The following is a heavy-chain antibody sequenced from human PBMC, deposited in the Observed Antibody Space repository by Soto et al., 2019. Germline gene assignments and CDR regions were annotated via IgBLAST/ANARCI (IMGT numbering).Heavy chain of an antibody. D-gene: IGHD2-8*01. Sequence: QLVESGGGVVQPGRSLRLSCAASGFTFSSYGMHWVRQAPGKGLEWVAVISYDGSNKYYADSVKGRFTISRDNSKNALYMQMNSLRVEDTAVDYCAKEGGRSCSNGVCYRSYYYGLDVWGQGTTVTVSS. V-gene: IGHV3-30*18. CDR1: GFTFSSYG. J-gene: IGHJ6*02. CDR3: AKEGGRSCSNGVCYRSYYYGLDV. CDR2: ISYDGSNK.